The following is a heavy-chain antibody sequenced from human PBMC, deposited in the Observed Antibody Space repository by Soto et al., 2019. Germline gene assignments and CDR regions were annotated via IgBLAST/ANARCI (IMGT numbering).Heavy chain of an antibody. J-gene: IGHJ5*02. V-gene: IGHV3-11*01. D-gene: IGHD1-1*01. Sequence: VQLVESGGGLVKPGGSLRLSCAASGFVFSDYYMTWIRQAPGKALEWVSDISSGGAVSNFADSVRGRFTISRDNNNNSLYLQMNNLRAEDTAIYYCARRLTGRTTGDWFDPWGQGTLVTVSS. CDR2: ISSGGAVS. CDR3: ARRLTGRTTGDWFDP. CDR1: GFVFSDYY.